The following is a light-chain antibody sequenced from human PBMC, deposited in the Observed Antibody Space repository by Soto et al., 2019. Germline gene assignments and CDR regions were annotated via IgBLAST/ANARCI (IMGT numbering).Light chain of an antibody. V-gene: IGKV3-15*01. CDR1: QSVSSS. Sequence: EIVMTQSPGTLSVSPGERATLSCRASQSVSSSLAWYQQKPGQAPRLLIYGASTRATGIPARFSGAGSGTEFTLTISSLQSEDFAVYYCQQYNNWPQTFGQGTRWIS. CDR3: QQYNNWPQT. J-gene: IGKJ1*01. CDR2: GAS.